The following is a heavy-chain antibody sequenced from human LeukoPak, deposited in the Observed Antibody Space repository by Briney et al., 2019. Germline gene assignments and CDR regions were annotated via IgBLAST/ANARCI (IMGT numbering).Heavy chain of an antibody. V-gene: IGHV3-21*04. Sequence: GGSLRLSCAASGFTFSSYSMNWVRQAPGKGLEWVSSISSNSNFIYYTESLKGRFTISRDNAKNSLYLQMNSLRAEDTALYYCAKEFHVVDTPDAFDIWGQGTMVTVSS. J-gene: IGHJ3*02. CDR1: GFTFSSYS. CDR2: ISSNSNFI. CDR3: AKEFHVVDTPDAFDI. D-gene: IGHD5-12*01.